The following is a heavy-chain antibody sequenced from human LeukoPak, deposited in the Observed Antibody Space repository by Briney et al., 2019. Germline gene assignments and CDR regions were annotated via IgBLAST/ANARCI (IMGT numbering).Heavy chain of an antibody. J-gene: IGHJ4*02. CDR3: ATHSGTNYYYFDY. D-gene: IGHD1-26*01. V-gene: IGHV5-51*01. CDR2: IYPGDSDT. Sequence: GESLKISCKGSGYSFTNYWIGWVRQMPGKGLEWMGIIYPGDSDTRYSPSFQGQVTISADKSISTAYLQWSSLKASDTAMYYRATHSGTNYYYFDYWGQGTLVTVSS. CDR1: GYSFTNYW.